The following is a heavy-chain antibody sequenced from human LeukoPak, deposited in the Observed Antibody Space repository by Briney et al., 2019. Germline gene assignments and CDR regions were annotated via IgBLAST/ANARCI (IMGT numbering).Heavy chain of an antibody. J-gene: IGHJ4*02. V-gene: IGHV4-59*01. D-gene: IGHD1-26*01. Sequence: PSETLSLTCTASGGSISSYYWSWIRQPPGKGLEWIGYIYYSGSTNYNPSLKSRVTISVDTSKNQFSLKLSSVSAADTAVYYCARRDIGSHFDYWGQGVLVTVSS. CDR2: IYYSGST. CDR1: GGSISSYY. CDR3: ARRDIGSHFDY.